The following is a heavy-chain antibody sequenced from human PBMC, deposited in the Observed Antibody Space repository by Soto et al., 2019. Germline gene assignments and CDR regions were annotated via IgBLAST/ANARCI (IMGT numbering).Heavy chain of an antibody. CDR3: ARTSDDGKLVGYFDY. Sequence: SVKVSCKASGGTFSSYAISWVRQAPGQGLEWMGGIIPIFGTANYAQKFQGRVTITADESTSTAYMELSSLRSEDTAVYYCARTSDDGKLVGYFDYWGQGTLVTFSS. V-gene: IGHV1-69*13. J-gene: IGHJ4*02. D-gene: IGHD6-6*01. CDR1: GGTFSSYA. CDR2: IIPIFGTA.